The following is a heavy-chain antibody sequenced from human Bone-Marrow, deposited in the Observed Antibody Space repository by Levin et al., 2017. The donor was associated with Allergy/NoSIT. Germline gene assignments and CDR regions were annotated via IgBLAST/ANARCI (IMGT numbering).Heavy chain of an antibody. V-gene: IGHV3-30*18. J-gene: IGHJ4*02. CDR1: GFTFSSYG. CDR3: AKPGGGYGATMYYFDY. CDR2: ISYDGSNK. D-gene: IGHD5-12*01. Sequence: GESLKISCAASGFTFSSYGMHWVRQAPGKGLEWVAVISYDGSNKYYADSVKGRFTISRDNSKNTLYLQMNSLRAEDTAVYYCAKPGGGYGATMYYFDYWGQGTLVTVSS.